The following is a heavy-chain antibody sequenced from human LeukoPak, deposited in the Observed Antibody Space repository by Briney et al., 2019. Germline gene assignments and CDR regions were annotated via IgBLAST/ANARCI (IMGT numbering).Heavy chain of an antibody. V-gene: IGHV4-39*01. Sequence: PSETLSLTCTVSGGSISSSNYYWGWIRQPPGKGLEWIGTIYYSGSTYYNPSLNSRVTMSVDTSKNQFSLKLSSVTAADTAVYYCARRHPIAARHAIDYWGQGTLVTVSS. CDR1: GGSISSSNYY. D-gene: IGHD6-6*01. CDR3: ARRHPIAARHAIDY. CDR2: IYYSGST. J-gene: IGHJ4*02.